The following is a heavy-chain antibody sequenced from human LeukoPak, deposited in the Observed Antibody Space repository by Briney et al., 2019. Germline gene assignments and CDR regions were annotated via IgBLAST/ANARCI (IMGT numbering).Heavy chain of an antibody. CDR3: ATVAAGFY. D-gene: IGHD6-13*01. V-gene: IGHV3-21*01. Sequence: PGESLRLSCTASGFSFSAYSMNWVRQAPGKGLQWVSSISGTSTYIYYADSVRGRFTISRDNTKNSLYLQMSSLRAEDTAVYYCATVAAGFYWGQGTLVTVSS. CDR1: GFSFSAYS. J-gene: IGHJ4*02. CDR2: ISGTSTYI.